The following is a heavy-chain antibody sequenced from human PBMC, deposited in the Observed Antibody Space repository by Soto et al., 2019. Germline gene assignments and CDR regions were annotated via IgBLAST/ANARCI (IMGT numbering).Heavy chain of an antibody. J-gene: IGHJ6*02. Sequence: PGGSLRLSCAASGFTFSSYGMSWVRQAPGKGLEWVSSISGSGGSTYYADSVKGRFTISRDNSKNTLYLQMNSLRAEDTAVYYCAKDAPLGVALFLYGMDVWGQGTTVTVSS. CDR1: GFTFSSYG. D-gene: IGHD3-16*01. CDR3: AKDAPLGVALFLYGMDV. V-gene: IGHV3-23*01. CDR2: ISGSGGST.